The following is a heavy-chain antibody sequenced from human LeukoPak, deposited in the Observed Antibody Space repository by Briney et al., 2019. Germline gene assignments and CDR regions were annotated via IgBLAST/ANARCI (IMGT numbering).Heavy chain of an antibody. D-gene: IGHD3-16*02. CDR3: ARGGPLRLGESSLYGY. CDR1: GYTFTSYD. V-gene: IGHV1-8*01. CDR2: MNPNSGNT. Sequence: ASVKVSCKASGYTFTSYDINWVRQAPGQGLEWMGWMNPNSGNTGYAQKFQGRVTMTRNTSISTAYMELSSLRSEDTAVYYCARGGPLRLGESSLYGYWGQGTLVTVSS. J-gene: IGHJ4*02.